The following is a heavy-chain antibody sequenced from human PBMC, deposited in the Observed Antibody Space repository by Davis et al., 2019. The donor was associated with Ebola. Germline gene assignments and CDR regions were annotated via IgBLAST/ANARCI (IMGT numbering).Heavy chain of an antibody. V-gene: IGHV4-59*08. Sequence: SETLSLTCTVSGDSIMSYHWSWIRQPPGKGLEWIGYIFHSGSPNYNPSLKSRATMSVDTSNNQLSLRLSSVTAADTAVYYCARLVPCSGGSCYRRAHNWFDPWGQGALVTVSP. CDR2: IFHSGSP. J-gene: IGHJ5*02. CDR1: GDSIMSYH. CDR3: ARLVPCSGGSCYRRAHNWFDP. D-gene: IGHD2-15*01.